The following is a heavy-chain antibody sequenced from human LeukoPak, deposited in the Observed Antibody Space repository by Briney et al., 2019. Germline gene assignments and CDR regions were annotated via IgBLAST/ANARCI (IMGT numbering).Heavy chain of an antibody. CDR3: ARDRRSLEWLPPKYNWFDP. D-gene: IGHD5-12*01. Sequence: ASVKVSCKASGYIISSDGMNWVRQAPGQGLEWMGRINPHSGGTNYAQKFQGRVTMTRDTSISTAYMELSRLRSDDTAVYYCARDRRSLEWLPPKYNWFDPWGQGTLVTVSS. V-gene: IGHV1-2*02. J-gene: IGHJ5*02. CDR2: INPHSGGT. CDR1: GYIISSDG.